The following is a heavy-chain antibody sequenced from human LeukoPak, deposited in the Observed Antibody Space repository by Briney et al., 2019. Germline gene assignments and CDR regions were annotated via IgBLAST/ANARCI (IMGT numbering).Heavy chain of an antibody. V-gene: IGHV3-23*01. Sequence: PGGSLRLSCAASGFTFSSYAMSWVRQAPGKGLEWVSSMSGSGGSTYYADSVKGRFTIPRDDPKNTLYLQMNSLRAEDTAVYYCARVRYGELDVWGQGTTVTVSS. CDR2: MSGSGGST. CDR1: GFTFSSYA. D-gene: IGHD4-17*01. CDR3: ARVRYGELDV. J-gene: IGHJ6*02.